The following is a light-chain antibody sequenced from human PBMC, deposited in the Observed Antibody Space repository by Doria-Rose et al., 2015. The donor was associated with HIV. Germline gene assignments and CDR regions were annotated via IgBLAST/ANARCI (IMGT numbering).Light chain of an antibody. V-gene: IGKV3-11*01. CDR1: QSVSSN. CDR3: QQRSNWPPIFT. Sequence: PGERATLSCRASQSVSSNLTWYQQKPGQAPRLLIYDASNRATGIPARFSGSGSGTDFTLTISSLEPEDFAVYFCQQRSNWPPIFTFGPGTKVDI. J-gene: IGKJ3*01. CDR2: DAS.